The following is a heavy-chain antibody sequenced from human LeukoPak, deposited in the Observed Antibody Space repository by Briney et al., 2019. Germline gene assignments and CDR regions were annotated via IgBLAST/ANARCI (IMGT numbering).Heavy chain of an antibody. J-gene: IGHJ6*02. CDR2: ISGTGGST. V-gene: IGHV3-23*01. CDR3: AKDSPIGTYYHYYGMDV. CDR1: GFTFSNYA. Sequence: GGSLRLSCAASGFTFSNYAMSWVRQAPGKGLEWVSVISGTGGSTYYADSAKGRFTISRGNSKNTLYLQMNSLRAEDTAVYYCAKDSPIGTYYHYYGMDVWGQGTTVTVSS. D-gene: IGHD1-26*01.